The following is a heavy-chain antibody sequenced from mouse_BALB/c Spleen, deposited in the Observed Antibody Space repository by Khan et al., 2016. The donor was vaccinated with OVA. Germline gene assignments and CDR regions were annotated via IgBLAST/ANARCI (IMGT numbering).Heavy chain of an antibody. J-gene: IGHJ3*01. V-gene: IGHV1-26*01. Sequence: EVQLQQSGPELVKPGASMKISCKASGYSFTDYTMNWVKQSHGKDLEWIGLINPSNGDTTYNQKFQGKATLTVDKSSSTAYMEFLSLTSEDSAVYQCARGGYGGFAYWGQGTLVTVSA. CDR2: INPSNGDT. CDR3: ARGGYGGFAY. D-gene: IGHD3-1*01. CDR1: GYSFTDYT.